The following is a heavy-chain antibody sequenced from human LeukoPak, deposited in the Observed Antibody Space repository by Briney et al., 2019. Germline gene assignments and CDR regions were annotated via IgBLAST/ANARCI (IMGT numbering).Heavy chain of an antibody. CDR1: GFTVSSNY. J-gene: IGHJ6*02. V-gene: IGHV3-53*04. Sequence: PGGSLRLSCAASGFTVSSNYMSWVRQAPGKGLEWVSVIYSGGSTYYADSVKGRFTISRHNSKNTLYLQMNSLRAEDTAVYYCASQGMTTVTYYYYGMDAWGQGTTVTVSS. D-gene: IGHD4-17*01. CDR3: ASQGMTTVTYYYYGMDA. CDR2: IYSGGST.